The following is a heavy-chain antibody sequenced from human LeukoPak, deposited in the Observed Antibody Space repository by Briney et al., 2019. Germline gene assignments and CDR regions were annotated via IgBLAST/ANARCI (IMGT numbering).Heavy chain of an antibody. J-gene: IGHJ4*02. Sequence: GGSLRLSCAASGFTFSNYAMSWVRQAPGKGLEWVSSISGSGGDTYYPGSVKGRFTISRDNSKNTLYLQMNSLRAEDTAVYYCAKDLYSSGWSGFDYWGQGALVTVSS. D-gene: IGHD6-19*01. CDR2: ISGSGGDT. CDR3: AKDLYSSGWSGFDY. CDR1: GFTFSNYA. V-gene: IGHV3-23*01.